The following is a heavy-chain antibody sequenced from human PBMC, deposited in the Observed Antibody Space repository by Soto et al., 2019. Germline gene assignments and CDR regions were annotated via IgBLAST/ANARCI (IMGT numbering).Heavy chain of an antibody. D-gene: IGHD2-2*01. V-gene: IGHV4-34*01. CDR3: ARRPPSKYQPSLGT. Sequence: QVQLQQWGAGLLKPSETLSLTCAVYGGSFSGYYWSWIRQPPGKGLEWIGEINHSGSTNYNPSLKSRVAISVDTSKNQLSLTLSSVTAADTAVYYCARRPPSKYQPSLGTWGQGTMVTVSS. CDR2: INHSGST. CDR1: GGSFSGYY. J-gene: IGHJ5*02.